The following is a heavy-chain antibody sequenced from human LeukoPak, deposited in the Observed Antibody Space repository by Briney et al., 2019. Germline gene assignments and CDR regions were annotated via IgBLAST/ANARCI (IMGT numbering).Heavy chain of an antibody. CDR1: GYTFTSYG. CDR2: ISAYNGNT. CDR3: ARTRMYDFWSGYHYYYYGMDV. D-gene: IGHD3-3*01. V-gene: IGHV1-18*01. J-gene: IGHJ6*02. Sequence: GASVKVSCKASGYTFTSYGISWVRQAPGQGLEWMGWISAYNGNTNYAQKLQGRVTMTTDTSTSTAYMELRSLRSDDTAVYYCARTRMYDFWSGYHYYYYGMDVWGQGTTVTVSS.